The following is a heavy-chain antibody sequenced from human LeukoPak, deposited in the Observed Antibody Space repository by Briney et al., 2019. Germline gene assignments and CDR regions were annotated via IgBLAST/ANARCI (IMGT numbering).Heavy chain of an antibody. Sequence: GGSLRLSCAASGFTFSNDAMGWVRQAPGKGLEWVSGISASGRSTFYADSVRGRFTISRDNSKNTLYLQMNSLRAEDTALSVPHTQLLGDYWGQGTLVTVSS. J-gene: IGHJ4*02. D-gene: IGHD3-16*01. CDR3: HTQLLGDY. CDR2: ISASGRST. V-gene: IGHV3-23*01. CDR1: GFTFSNDA.